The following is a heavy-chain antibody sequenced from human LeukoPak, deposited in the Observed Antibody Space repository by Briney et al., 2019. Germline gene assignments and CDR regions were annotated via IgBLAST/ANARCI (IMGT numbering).Heavy chain of an antibody. CDR2: IYYSGST. V-gene: IGHV4-39*01. D-gene: IGHD6-19*01. CDR1: GGSISSSRYY. Sequence: SETLSLTCTVSGGSISSSRYYWGWIRQPPGKGLEWIGGIYYSGSTYYNPSLKSRVTISVYTSKNQFSLKLHSVTAADTAVYYCARSDSSGPLIPLFDYWGQGTLVTVSS. CDR3: ARSDSSGPLIPLFDY. J-gene: IGHJ4*02.